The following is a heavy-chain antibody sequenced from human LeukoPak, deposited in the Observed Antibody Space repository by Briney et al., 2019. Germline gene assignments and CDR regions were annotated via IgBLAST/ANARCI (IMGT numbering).Heavy chain of an antibody. CDR1: GYTFTSYA. J-gene: IGHJ5*02. Sequence: ASVTVSCKASGYTFTSYAMHWVRQAPGQRLEWMGWINAGNGNTKYSQKFQGRVTITRDTSASTAYMELRSLRSEDTAVYYCARDTGQTTFLFDPGGQGTLVTVSS. CDR3: ARDTGQTTFLFDP. D-gene: IGHD2-8*02. V-gene: IGHV1-3*01. CDR2: INAGNGNT.